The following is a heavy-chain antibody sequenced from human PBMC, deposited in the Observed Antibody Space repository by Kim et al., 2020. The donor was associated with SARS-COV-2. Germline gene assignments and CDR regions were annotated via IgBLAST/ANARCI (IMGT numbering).Heavy chain of an antibody. CDR1: GLSLKGYT. V-gene: IGHV3-48*02. CDR2: VSSGGSIV. Sequence: GGSLRLSCAASGLSLKGYTLNWVRQAPGKGLEWVSSVSSGGSIVYYADSVKGRFTISRNTAENSLFLQMNSLRDEDTAVYYCARDGTEFGDYLENWGQGTLVAFSS. D-gene: IGHD4-17*01. J-gene: IGHJ4*02. CDR3: ARDGTEFGDYLEN.